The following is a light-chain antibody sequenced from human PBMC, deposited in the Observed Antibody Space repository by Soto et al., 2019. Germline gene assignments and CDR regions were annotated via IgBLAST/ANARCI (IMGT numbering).Light chain of an antibody. V-gene: IGKV1-39*01. CDR2: SAS. J-gene: IGKJ4*01. CDR3: QQTYSTPPIT. Sequence: DIQMTQSPSSLSASVGDRVIITCRASQSISNYLNWYQHKPGKAPKLLIYSASSLHSGVPSRFSGSGSGTDFTLTISSLRPEDFATYYCQQTYSTPPITFGGGTKVAIK. CDR1: QSISNY.